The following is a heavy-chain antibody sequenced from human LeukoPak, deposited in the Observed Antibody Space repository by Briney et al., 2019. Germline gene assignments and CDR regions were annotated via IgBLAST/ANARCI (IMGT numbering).Heavy chain of an antibody. D-gene: IGHD3-22*01. Sequence: GGSLRLSCAASGFTVSSNYMSWVRQAPGKGLEWVSVIYSGGSTYYADSVKGRFTISRDNSKNTLYLQMNSLRAEDTAVYYCARVGYDKRATRYFDYWGQGTLVTASS. CDR2: IYSGGST. CDR3: ARVGYDKRATRYFDY. J-gene: IGHJ4*02. CDR1: GFTVSSNY. V-gene: IGHV3-53*01.